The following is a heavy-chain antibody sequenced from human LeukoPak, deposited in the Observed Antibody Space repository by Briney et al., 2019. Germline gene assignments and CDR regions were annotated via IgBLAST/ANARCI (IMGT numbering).Heavy chain of an antibody. Sequence: SETLSLTCAVSGYSISSGYYWGWIRQPPGKGLEWIGSIHHSGGTYYNPSLKSRVTISVDTSKNQFSLKLSSVTAADTAVYYCARHVEFCSSTSCYFFDYWGQGTLVTVSS. CDR3: ARHVEFCSSTSCYFFDY. J-gene: IGHJ4*02. D-gene: IGHD2-2*01. CDR1: GYSISSGYY. CDR2: IHHSGGT. V-gene: IGHV4-38-2*01.